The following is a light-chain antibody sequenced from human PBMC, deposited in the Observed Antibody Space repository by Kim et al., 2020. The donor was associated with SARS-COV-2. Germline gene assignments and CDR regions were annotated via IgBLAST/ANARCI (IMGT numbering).Light chain of an antibody. J-gene: IGLJ2*01. CDR3: QAWDSSTG. V-gene: IGLV3-1*01. CDR2: QDS. Sequence: SYELTQPPSVSVSPGQTASITCSGDKLGDTYACWYQQKPGQSPVLVIYQDSKRPSGIPERFSGSNSGNTATLTISGTQAMDEADYYCQAWDSSTGFGGGT. CDR1: KLGDTY.